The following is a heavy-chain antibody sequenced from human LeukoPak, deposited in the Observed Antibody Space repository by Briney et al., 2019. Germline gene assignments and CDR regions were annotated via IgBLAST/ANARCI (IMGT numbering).Heavy chain of an antibody. CDR2: IIPIFGTA. CDR1: GGTFSSYA. D-gene: IGHD3-22*01. V-gene: IGHV1-69*13. Sequence: SVKISCRASGGTFSSYAISWVRQTPGQGLEWMGGIIPIFGTANYAQKFQGRVTITADESTSTAYMELSSLRSEDTAVYYCARGRGSYYDSSDSIPVYWGQGTLVTVSS. J-gene: IGHJ4*02. CDR3: ARGRGSYYDSSDSIPVY.